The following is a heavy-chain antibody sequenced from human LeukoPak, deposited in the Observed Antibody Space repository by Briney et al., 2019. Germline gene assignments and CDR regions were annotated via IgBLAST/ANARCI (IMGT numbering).Heavy chain of an antibody. V-gene: IGHV3-48*03. J-gene: IGHJ4*02. D-gene: IGHD3-9*01. CDR2: ISSSGSTI. Sequence: PGGSLRLSCAASGFTFSSYEMNWVREAPGKGLEWVSYISSSGSTIYYADSVKGRFTLPRDNSKNTLYLQMNSLRAEDTAVYYCAKDGVGYYDILTGYYIETNGVRAVDYWGQGTLVTVSS. CDR3: AKDGVGYYDILTGYYIETNGVRAVDY. CDR1: GFTFSSYE.